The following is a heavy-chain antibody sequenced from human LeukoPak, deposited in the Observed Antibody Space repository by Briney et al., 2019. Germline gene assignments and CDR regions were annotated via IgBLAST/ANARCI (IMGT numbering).Heavy chain of an antibody. J-gene: IGHJ6*04. CDR3: ARDQSDIVVVPAAIHYYYYGMDV. V-gene: IGHV3-33*01. D-gene: IGHD2-2*01. CDR1: GFTFSSYG. Sequence: GGSLRLSCAASGFTFSSYGMHWVRQAPGKGLEWVAVIWYDGSNKYYADSVKGRFTISRDNSKNTLYLQMNSLRAEDMAVYYCARDQSDIVVVPAAIHYYYYGMDVWGKGTTVTVSS. CDR2: IWYDGSNK.